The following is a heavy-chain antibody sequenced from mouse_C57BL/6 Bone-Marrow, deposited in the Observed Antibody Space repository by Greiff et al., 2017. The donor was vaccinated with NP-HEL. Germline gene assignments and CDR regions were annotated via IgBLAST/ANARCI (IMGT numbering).Heavy chain of an antibody. D-gene: IGHD1-1*01. J-gene: IGHJ1*03. CDR1: GYTFTSYW. CDR3: ARGVTTVVAYRV. Sequence: QVQLKQSGAELVKPGASVKLSCKASGYTFTSYWMHWVKQRPGQGLEWIGMIHPNSGSTNYNEKFKSKATLTVDKSSSTAYMQLSSLTSEDSAVYYCARGVTTVVAYRVWGTGTTVTVSS. CDR2: IHPNSGST. V-gene: IGHV1-64*01.